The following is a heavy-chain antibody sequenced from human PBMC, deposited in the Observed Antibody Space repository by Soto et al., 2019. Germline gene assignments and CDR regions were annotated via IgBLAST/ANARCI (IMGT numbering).Heavy chain of an antibody. CDR2: IYHSGTT. CDR3: ARTYSFDYGDYVGGDYGMDV. D-gene: IGHD4-17*01. V-gene: IGHV4-30-4*01. Sequence: QVRLQESGPGLVKPSQTLSLTCTVSGGSISSGEYYWSWIRQPPGKGLEWIGYIYHSGTTHYNPSLKSRVSMSQDTSNNQFALKLSSVTAADTAGYYWARTYSFDYGDYVGGDYGMDVWGQGTTVSVSS. J-gene: IGHJ6*02. CDR1: GGSISSGEYY.